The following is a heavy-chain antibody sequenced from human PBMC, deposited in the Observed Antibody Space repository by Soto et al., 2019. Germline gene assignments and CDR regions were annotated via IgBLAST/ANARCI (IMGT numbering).Heavy chain of an antibody. V-gene: IGHV2-5*02. D-gene: IGHD6-6*01. J-gene: IGHJ5*02. CDR3: AHFPDSCSSRGGWFDA. Sequence: QITLKESGPTLVKPTQTLTLTCTFSGFSLSTSGVGVGWIRQPPGKALEWLALIYWDDDKRYSPSLKSRLTINXXPXKXXVVLKMTNRDPVDTAKYYCAHFPDSCSSRGGWFDAWGQGTLVTVSS. CDR1: GFSLSTSGVG. CDR2: IYWDDDK.